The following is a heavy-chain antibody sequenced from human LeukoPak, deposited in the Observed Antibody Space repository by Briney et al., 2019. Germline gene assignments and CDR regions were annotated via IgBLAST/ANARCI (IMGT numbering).Heavy chain of an antibody. CDR3: ATDFGYSDYRVRGY. CDR2: FDPEDGET. D-gene: IGHD4-11*01. CDR1: GYTLTELS. Sequence: ASVKVSCKVSGYTLTELSMHWVRQAPGKGLEWMGGFDPEDGETIYAQKFQGRVTMTEDTSTDTAYMELSSLRSEDTAVYYCATDFGYSDYRVRGYWGQGTLVTVSS. V-gene: IGHV1-24*01. J-gene: IGHJ4*02.